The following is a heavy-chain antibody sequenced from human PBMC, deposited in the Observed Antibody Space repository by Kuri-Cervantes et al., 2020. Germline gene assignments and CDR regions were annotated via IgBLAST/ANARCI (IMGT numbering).Heavy chain of an antibody. D-gene: IGHD4-17*01. J-gene: IGHJ4*02. CDR2: INHSGST. Sequence: SETLSFTCAVYGGSFSGYYWSWIRQPPGKGLEWIGEINHSGSTNYNPSLKSRVTISVDTSKNQFSLKLSSVTAADTAVYYCARDDYGDVGGYWGQGTLVTVSS. CDR3: ARDDYGDVGGY. CDR1: GGSFSGYY. V-gene: IGHV4-34*01.